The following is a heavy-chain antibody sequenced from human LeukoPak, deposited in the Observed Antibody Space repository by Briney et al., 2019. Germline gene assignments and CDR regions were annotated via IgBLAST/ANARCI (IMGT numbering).Heavy chain of an antibody. CDR1: GGTFSSHA. V-gene: IGHV1-2*02. J-gene: IGHJ4*02. D-gene: IGHD2-15*01. Sequence: GASVKVSCKASGGTFSSHAISWVRQAPGQGLEWMGWINPDTGDTNYAQSFQGRVTMTRDTSTTTAYMELSRLRSDDTAVYYCASLGGSWYLDYWGQGTLVTVSS. CDR2: INPDTGDT. CDR3: ASLGGSWYLDY.